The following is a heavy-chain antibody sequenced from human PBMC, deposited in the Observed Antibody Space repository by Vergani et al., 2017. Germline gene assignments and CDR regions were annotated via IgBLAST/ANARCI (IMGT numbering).Heavy chain of an antibody. D-gene: IGHD1-26*01. CDR2: IIPILGIA. CDR1: GGTFSSYT. Sequence: QVQLVQSGAEVKKPGSSVKVSCKASGGTFSSYTISWVRQAPGQGLEWMGRIIPILGIANYAQKFQCSVKITADKSTSTAYMELSSLRSEDTAVYYCAAAGPSGGWFDPWGQGTLVTVSS. V-gene: IGHV1-69*02. J-gene: IGHJ5*02. CDR3: AAAGPSGGWFDP.